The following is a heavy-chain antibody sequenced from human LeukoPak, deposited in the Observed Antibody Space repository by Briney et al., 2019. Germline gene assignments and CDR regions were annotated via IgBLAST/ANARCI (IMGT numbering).Heavy chain of an antibody. CDR3: ASPSDLYYYDSSGVGAFDI. J-gene: IGHJ3*02. CDR2: IYYSGST. D-gene: IGHD3-22*01. Sequence: KASETLSLTCTASGGSISSSSYYWGWIRQPPGKGLEWIGSIYYSGSTYYNPSLKSRVTISVDTSKNQFSLKLSSVTAAGTAVYYCASPSDLYYYDSSGVGAFDIWGQGTMVTVSS. V-gene: IGHV4-39*01. CDR1: GGSISSSSYY.